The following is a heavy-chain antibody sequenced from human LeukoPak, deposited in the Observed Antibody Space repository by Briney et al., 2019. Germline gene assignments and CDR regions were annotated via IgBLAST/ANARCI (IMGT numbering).Heavy chain of an antibody. J-gene: IGHJ6*02. CDR1: GFTFDDYA. D-gene: IGHD3-10*01. Sequence: PGGSLRLSCVASGFTFDDYAMHWVRQAPGQGLEWVSLISGDGGRTYYADSVKGRFTISRDNSKNSLYLQMNSLRTEDTALYYCAKEWYYHGSGSYLRYEYYYGMDVWGQGTTVTVSS. V-gene: IGHV3-43*02. CDR2: ISGDGGRT. CDR3: AKEWYYHGSGSYLRYEYYYGMDV.